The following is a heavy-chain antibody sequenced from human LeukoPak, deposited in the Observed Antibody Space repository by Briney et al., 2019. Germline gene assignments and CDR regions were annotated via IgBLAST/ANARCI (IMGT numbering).Heavy chain of an antibody. Sequence: GGSLRLSCVASGFTFSTSSMNWGRQAPGKGLEWISYISSSSGTIYYADSVKGRFTISRDNARNSLYLQMSSLRAEDTAVYYCAGLLVCSTTSCYGVDYWGQGTLVTVSS. CDR1: GFTFSTSS. D-gene: IGHD2-2*01. CDR2: ISSSSGTI. J-gene: IGHJ4*02. V-gene: IGHV3-48*01. CDR3: AGLLVCSTTSCYGVDY.